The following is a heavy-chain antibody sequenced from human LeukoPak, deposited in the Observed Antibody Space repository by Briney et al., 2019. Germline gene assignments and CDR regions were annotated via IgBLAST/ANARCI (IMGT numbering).Heavy chain of an antibody. CDR2: INWNGGST. D-gene: IGHD4-17*01. CDR1: GFTFDDYG. J-gene: IGHJ4*02. Sequence: GGSLRLSCAASGFTFDDYGMSWVRQAPGKGLEWVSGINWNGGSTGYADSVKGRFTISRDNAKNSLYLQMHSLGAEDTALYYCARGSYGESLDYWGQGTLVTVSS. CDR3: ARGSYGESLDY. V-gene: IGHV3-20*04.